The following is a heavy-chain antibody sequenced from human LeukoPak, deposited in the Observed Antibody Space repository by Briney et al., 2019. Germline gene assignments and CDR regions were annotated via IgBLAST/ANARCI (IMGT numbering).Heavy chain of an antibody. CDR1: GFTFSSYA. J-gene: IGHJ4*02. CDR2: ISASGAST. CDR3: AKNRYSGSYRDFEY. Sequence: GGSLRLSCAASGFTFSSYAMTWVRQAPGKGLEWVSSISASGASTYYADSVKGRFTISRDNSKDTLYLHMNSLRGGDTAVYYCAKNRYSGSYRDFEYWGQGTLVTVSS. V-gene: IGHV3-23*01. D-gene: IGHD1-26*01.